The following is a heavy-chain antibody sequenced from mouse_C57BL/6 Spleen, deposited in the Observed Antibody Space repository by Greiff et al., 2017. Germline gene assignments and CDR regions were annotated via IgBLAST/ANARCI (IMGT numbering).Heavy chain of an antibody. CDR2: ISYDGSN. CDR3: ARKDGYLDY. Sequence: DVQLQESGPGLVKPSQSLSLTCSVTGYSITSGYYWNWIRQFPGNKLEWMGYISYDGSNNYNPSLKNRISISRDTSKNQFFLKLNSVTTEDTATYYCARKDGYLDYWGQGTTLTVSS. V-gene: IGHV3-6*01. J-gene: IGHJ2*01. D-gene: IGHD2-3*01. CDR1: GYSITSGYY.